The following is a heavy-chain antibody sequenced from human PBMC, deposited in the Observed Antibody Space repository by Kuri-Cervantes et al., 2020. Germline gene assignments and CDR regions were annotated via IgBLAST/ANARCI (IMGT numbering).Heavy chain of an antibody. V-gene: IGHV3-23*01. CDR1: GCIFSTYA. CDR2: ISGSSVST. CDR3: AREQVAGNPNDAFDI. D-gene: IGHD6-19*01. Sequence: GESLKISCAASGCIFSTYAMNWVRQAPGKGLEWVSAISGSSVSTYYADSVKGRFTISRDSSKNTLYLQMNSLRADDTAVYYCAREQVAGNPNDAFDIWGQGTMVTVSS. J-gene: IGHJ3*02.